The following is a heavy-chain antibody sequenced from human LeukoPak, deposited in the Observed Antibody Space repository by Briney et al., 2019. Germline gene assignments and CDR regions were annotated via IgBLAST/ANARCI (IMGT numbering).Heavy chain of an antibody. Sequence: ASVKVSCKASGYTFTGYYMHWVRQAPGQGLEWMGWINPNSGGTNYAQKFQGRVTMTRDTSISTAYMELSRLRSDDTAVYYCAREAPGEYSSSSDAFDIWGQGTMVTVSS. CDR1: GYTFTGYY. D-gene: IGHD6-6*01. J-gene: IGHJ3*02. CDR3: AREAPGEYSSSSDAFDI. V-gene: IGHV1-2*02. CDR2: INPNSGGT.